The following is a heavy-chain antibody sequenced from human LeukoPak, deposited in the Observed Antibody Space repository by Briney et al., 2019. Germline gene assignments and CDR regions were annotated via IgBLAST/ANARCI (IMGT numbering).Heavy chain of an antibody. D-gene: IGHD5-24*01. CDR3: ARETDGFDY. CDR1: GFTFSSYA. J-gene: IGHJ4*02. Sequence: GRSLRLSCAASGFTFSSYAMHWVRQAPGKGLEWVAVISYDGSNKYYADSVKGRFTISRDNSKNMLYLQMNSLRAEDTAVYYCARETDGFDYWGQGSLVTVPS. CDR2: ISYDGSNK. V-gene: IGHV3-30*04.